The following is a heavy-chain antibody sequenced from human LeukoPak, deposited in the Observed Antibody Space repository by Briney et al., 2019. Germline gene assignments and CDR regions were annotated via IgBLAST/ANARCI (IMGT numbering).Heavy chain of an antibody. CDR2: TYLSGTT. CDR1: GDSINSLDL. CDR3: AGLVGRYSSGLYYYYFDY. Sequence: SETLSLTCTVSGDSINSLDLWSWVRQPPGKGLEWIGETYLSGTTHSNPSVKSRVTISIDKSKDQFFLNLSSVTATDTAVYYCAGLVGRYSSGLYYYYFDYWGQGTLVTVSS. V-gene: IGHV4-4*02. J-gene: IGHJ4*02. D-gene: IGHD3-22*01.